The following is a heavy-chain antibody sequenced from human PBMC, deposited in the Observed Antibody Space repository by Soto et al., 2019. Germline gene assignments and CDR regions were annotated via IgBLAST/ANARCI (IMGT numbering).Heavy chain of an antibody. D-gene: IGHD3-22*01. CDR2: IIPMFGTP. CDR3: ARGGGTSNGSSGFKYGHFHH. V-gene: IGHV1-69*13. J-gene: IGHJ1*01. CDR1: GGTFSIYA. Sequence: SVKVSWKASGGTFSIYAFSWVRQAPGQGLEWMGGIIPMFGTPNYAQKFQGRVTIIADESTSTAYMELSSLTFQDTALYYCARGGGTSNGSSGFKYGHFHHWG.